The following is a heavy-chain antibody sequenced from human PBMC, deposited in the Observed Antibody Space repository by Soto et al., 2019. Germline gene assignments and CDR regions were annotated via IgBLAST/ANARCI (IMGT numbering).Heavy chain of an antibody. CDR3: ARDGYNYDTSGDHWYLDL. CDR2: IYYSGST. Sequence: QVQLQESGPGLVKPSQTLSLTCTVSGASNSSGGYYWSWIRQHPGKGLEWIGYIYYSGSTYYNPYLKSRVTMSVDTSKNQFSLELTSVTAADTAVYYCARDGYNYDTSGDHWYLDLWGRGTLVTVSS. J-gene: IGHJ2*01. CDR1: GASNSSGGYY. D-gene: IGHD3-22*01. V-gene: IGHV4-31*03.